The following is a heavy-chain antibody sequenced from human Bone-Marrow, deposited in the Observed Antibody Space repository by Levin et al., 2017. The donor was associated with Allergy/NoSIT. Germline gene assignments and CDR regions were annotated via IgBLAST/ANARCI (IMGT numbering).Heavy chain of an antibody. D-gene: IGHD2-2*01. J-gene: IGHJ4*02. CDR3: ARTRFCGRTSCYHYFDY. Sequence: GGSLRLSCEASGFVFGSYAMHWVRQAPGKGLEWVAVIWHDGTNENYVDSVKGRFTVSRDNSRNTLYLQMSSLRADDTALYYCARTRFCGRTSCYHYFDYWGQGALVTVSS. V-gene: IGHV3-33*01. CDR2: IWHDGTNE. CDR1: GFVFGSYA.